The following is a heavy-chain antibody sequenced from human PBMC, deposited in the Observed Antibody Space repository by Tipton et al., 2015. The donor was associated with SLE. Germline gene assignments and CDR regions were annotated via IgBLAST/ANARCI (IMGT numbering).Heavy chain of an antibody. CDR2: IDYSGST. Sequence: TLSLTCTVSGGSISSYYWSWIRQPPGEGPEWIGYIDYSGSTNYNTSLKSRVTISVDTSKNQFSPMLSSVAAADTAVYYCARGGNYDFFRSPNAYFDYWGQGTLVTVSS. J-gene: IGHJ4*02. D-gene: IGHD3-3*01. CDR1: GGSISSYY. CDR3: ARGGNYDFFRSPNAYFDY. V-gene: IGHV4-59*12.